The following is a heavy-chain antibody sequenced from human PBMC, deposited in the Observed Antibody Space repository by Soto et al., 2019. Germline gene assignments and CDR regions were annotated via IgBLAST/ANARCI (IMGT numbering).Heavy chain of an antibody. CDR1: GGSISSGDYY. D-gene: IGHD1-26*01. CDR3: ARRRSRGRALLFDP. CDR2: IYYSGST. Sequence: QVQLQESGPGLVKPSQTLSLTCTVSGGSISSGDYYWSWIRQAPGKGREWIGCIYYSGSTHYNPSLKRRVTTSLDTSKNHFSLKLSSATAADTAVYYSARRRSRGRALLFDPWGQGTLVTVSS. V-gene: IGHV4-30-4*01. J-gene: IGHJ5*02.